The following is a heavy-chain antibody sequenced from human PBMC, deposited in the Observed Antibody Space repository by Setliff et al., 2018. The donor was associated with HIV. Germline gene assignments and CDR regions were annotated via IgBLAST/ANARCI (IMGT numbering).Heavy chain of an antibody. CDR3: ATDSSGHYLGGFDY. CDR2: ISGSGGST. Sequence: PGGSLRLSCAASGLSFSSYVMSWVRQAPGKGLEWVSGISGSGGSTYYADSVKGRFTISRDNSKNKVYLQMNNLRAEDTAVYYCATDSSGHYLGGFDYWGQGTLVTVSS. V-gene: IGHV3-23*01. D-gene: IGHD3-22*01. J-gene: IGHJ4*02. CDR1: GLSFSSYV.